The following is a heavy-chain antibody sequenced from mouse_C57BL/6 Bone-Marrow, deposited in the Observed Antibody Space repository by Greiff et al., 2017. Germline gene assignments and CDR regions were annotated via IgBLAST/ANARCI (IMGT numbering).Heavy chain of an antibody. CDR2: INPSSSYT. V-gene: IGHV1-4*01. CDR3: ASWDALYYAMDY. Sequence: VQLQQSGAELARPGASVKMSCKASGYTFTSYTMHWVKQRPGQGLEWIGYINPSSSYTKYNQKFKDKATLTADKSSSTAYMQLSSLTSEDSAVYYCASWDALYYAMDYWGQGTSVTVSS. J-gene: IGHJ4*01. D-gene: IGHD4-1*01. CDR1: GYTFTSYT.